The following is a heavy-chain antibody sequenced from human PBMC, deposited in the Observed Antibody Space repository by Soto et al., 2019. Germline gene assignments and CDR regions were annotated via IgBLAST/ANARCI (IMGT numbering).Heavy chain of an antibody. J-gene: IGHJ5*02. CDR2: IYWNDDK. CDR1: GFSLRTSGVG. V-gene: IGHV2-5*01. D-gene: IGHD6-19*01. Sequence: SGPTLVNPTQTLTLTCIFSGFSLRTSGVGVGWIRQPPGKALEWLGFIYWNDDKRYSPSLKRRLTITKDTSKNQVVLTMTNMDPVDKATYYCAKSGSSGWYGWFDHWGQGTLLTVSS. CDR3: AKSGSSGWYGWFDH.